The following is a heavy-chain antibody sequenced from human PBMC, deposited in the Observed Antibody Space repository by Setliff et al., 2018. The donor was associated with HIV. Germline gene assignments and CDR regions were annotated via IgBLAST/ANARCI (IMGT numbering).Heavy chain of an antibody. Sequence: PSQTLSLTCTVSGNSTSSSDYYWGWVRQPPGKGLEWIGSIYYSGTTYHNPSLKSRVTISVHTSKDLLSLSLISVTAADTAIYYCARQSGGYDMFFDSWGQGMLVTVPQ. CDR2: IYYSGTT. CDR3: ARQSGGYDMFFDS. CDR1: GNSTSSSDYY. J-gene: IGHJ4*02. D-gene: IGHD2-15*01. V-gene: IGHV4-39*01.